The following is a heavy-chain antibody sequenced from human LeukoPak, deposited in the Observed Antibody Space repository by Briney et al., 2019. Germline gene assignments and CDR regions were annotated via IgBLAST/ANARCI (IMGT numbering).Heavy chain of an antibody. CDR1: GGTFSSYA. J-gene: IGHJ4*02. CDR2: IIPIFGTA. Sequence: SVKVSCKASGGTFSSYAISWVRQAPGQGLEWMGGIIPIFGTANYAQKFQGRVTITTDESTSTAYMELSSLRSEDTAVYYCASRTYSSSWYFDYWGQGTLVTVSS. CDR3: ASRTYSSSWYFDY. D-gene: IGHD6-13*01. V-gene: IGHV1-69*05.